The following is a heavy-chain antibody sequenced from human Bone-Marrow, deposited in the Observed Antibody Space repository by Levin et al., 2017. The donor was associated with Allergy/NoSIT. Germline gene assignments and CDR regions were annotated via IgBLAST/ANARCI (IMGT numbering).Heavy chain of an antibody. V-gene: IGHV3-33*01. CDR2: IWFDGSET. CDR1: GLTLRNYD. Sequence: QTGGSLRLSCAASGLTLRNYDMDWVRQAPGKGLEWVAVIWFDGSETHYADSVKGRFTISRDKSRDTLYLQMNSLGVDDSAVYYCARVRVGGVAGHNGFDVWGQGTMVTVSS. J-gene: IGHJ3*01. D-gene: IGHD6-19*01. CDR3: ARVRVGGVAGHNGFDV.